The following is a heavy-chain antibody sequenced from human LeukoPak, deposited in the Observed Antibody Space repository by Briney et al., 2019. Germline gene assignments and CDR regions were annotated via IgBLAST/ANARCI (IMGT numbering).Heavy chain of an antibody. V-gene: IGHV3-48*02. CDR1: GFTFSNYG. Sequence: GGSLRLSCAASGFTFSNYGMHWVRQAPGKGLEWVAYISRSSSSKHYADSVKGRFTISRDNAKNSLYLQMNSLRDEDTAVYYCARGLDGSFDYWGLGTLVTVSS. D-gene: IGHD1-14*01. J-gene: IGHJ4*02. CDR3: ARGLDGSFDY. CDR2: ISRSSSSK.